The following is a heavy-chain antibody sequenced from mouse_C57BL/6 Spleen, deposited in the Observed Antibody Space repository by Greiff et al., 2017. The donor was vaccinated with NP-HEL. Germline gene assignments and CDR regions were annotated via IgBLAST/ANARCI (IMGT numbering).Heavy chain of an antibody. D-gene: IGHD1-1*01. V-gene: IGHV1-82*01. CDR2: IYPGDGDT. CDR1: GYAFSSSW. CDR3: ARLVAHGYFDV. J-gene: IGHJ1*03. Sequence: VQLQQSGPELVKPGASVKISCKASGYAFSSSWMNWVKQRPGKGLEWIGRIYPGDGDTNYNGKFKGKATLTADKSSSTAYMQLSSLTSEDSAVYFCARLVAHGYFDVWGKGTTVTVSS.